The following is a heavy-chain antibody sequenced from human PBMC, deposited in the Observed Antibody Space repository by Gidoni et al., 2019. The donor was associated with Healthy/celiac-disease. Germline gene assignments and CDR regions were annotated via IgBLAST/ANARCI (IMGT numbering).Heavy chain of an antibody. CDR3: AKDAYHYGDYVGWFDP. Sequence: VQLFASAVFVVQPGRSLSLSCAASGFTFSTYGMHWVRQAPGKGLEWVAVISYDGSNKYYADSVKGRFTISRDNSKNTLDRQMNSLRAEDTAVYYCAKDAYHYGDYVGWFDPWGQGTLVTVSS. J-gene: IGHJ5*02. CDR2: ISYDGSNK. D-gene: IGHD4-17*01. CDR1: GFTFSTYG. V-gene: IGHV3-30*18.